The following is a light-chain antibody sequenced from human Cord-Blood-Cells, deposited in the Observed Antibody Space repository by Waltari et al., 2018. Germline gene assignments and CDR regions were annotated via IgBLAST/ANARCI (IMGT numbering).Light chain of an antibody. J-gene: IGKJ1*01. CDR1: QSISSY. V-gene: IGKV1-39*01. CDR2: AAS. Sequence: DIQMTQSPSSMSASVGARVTITCRASQSISSYLNWYQQKPGKAPMLLIYAASSLQSGVPSRFSGSGSGTDFTLTISSLQPEDFATYYCQQSYSTPRTFGQGTKVEIK. CDR3: QQSYSTPRT.